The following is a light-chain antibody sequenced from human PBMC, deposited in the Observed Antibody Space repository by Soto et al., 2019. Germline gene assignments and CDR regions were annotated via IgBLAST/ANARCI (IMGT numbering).Light chain of an antibody. V-gene: IGLV2-8*01. CDR1: SSDVGAYDY. J-gene: IGLJ3*02. Sequence: QSVLTRPPSASGSPGQSVTISCTGTSSDVGAYDYVCWYQQHPGKAPKLMIYEVNKRPSGVPDRFSGSKSGNTASLTVSGLQAGDGADYYCSSFAANDNVVFGGGTKVTVL. CDR2: EVN. CDR3: SSFAANDNVV.